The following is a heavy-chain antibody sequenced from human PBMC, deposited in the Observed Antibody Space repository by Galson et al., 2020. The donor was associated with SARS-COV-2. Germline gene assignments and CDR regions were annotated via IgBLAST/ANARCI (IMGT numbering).Heavy chain of an antibody. J-gene: IGHJ4*02. Sequence: LSLTCAASGFTFSDYAMHWVRQAPGKGLEWVASIWHDGSNKYYSDSVKGRFTISRDNSKNMLFLQMNSLRPEDTSVYFCARVATLATIFEFWGLGTLVTVSS. D-gene: IGHD3-3*01. CDR3: ARVATLATIFEF. V-gene: IGHV3-33*08. CDR1: GFTFSDYA. CDR2: IWHDGSNK.